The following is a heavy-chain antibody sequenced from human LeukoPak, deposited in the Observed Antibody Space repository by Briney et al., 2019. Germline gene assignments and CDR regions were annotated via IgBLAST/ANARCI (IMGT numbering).Heavy chain of an antibody. CDR2: ISGSGGNT. V-gene: IGHV3-23*01. CDR3: AKGMSATSGYLELEY. J-gene: IGHJ4*02. D-gene: IGHD3-22*01. Sequence: GGSLRLSCAASGFTFSSYAMTWVRQSPGKGLEWVSSISGSGGNTYSADSVKGRCTTSRDNSKKTLYLQMNSLRAEDTAVYYCAKGMSATSGYLELEYWGQGTLVTVSS. CDR1: GFTFSSYA.